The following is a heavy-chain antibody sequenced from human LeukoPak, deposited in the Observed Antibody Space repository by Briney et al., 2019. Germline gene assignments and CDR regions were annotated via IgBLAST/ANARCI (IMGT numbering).Heavy chain of an antibody. J-gene: IGHJ4*02. CDR1: GFTFSSYA. Sequence: PGGSLRLSCAASGFTFSSYAMHWVRQAPGKGLEWVAVISYDGSNKYYADSVKGRFTISRDNSKNTLYLQMSSLRAEDTAVYYCARAYGETGYYSYWGQGTLVTVSS. D-gene: IGHD3-9*01. CDR2: ISYDGSNK. CDR3: ARAYGETGYYSY. V-gene: IGHV3-30*04.